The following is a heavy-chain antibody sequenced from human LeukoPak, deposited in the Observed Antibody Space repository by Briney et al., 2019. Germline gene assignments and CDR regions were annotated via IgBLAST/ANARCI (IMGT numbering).Heavy chain of an antibody. J-gene: IGHJ4*02. CDR2: IKQEGSEK. CDR1: GFTFSIYW. Sequence: GGSLRLSCAASGFTFSIYWMTWVRQAPGKGLEWVANIKQEGSEKYYVDSVKGRFTISRDNAKNSLFLQMNSLRAEDTAVYYCATDRSVGATYRFDHWGQGTLVTVSS. V-gene: IGHV3-7*01. D-gene: IGHD1-26*01. CDR3: ATDRSVGATYRFDH.